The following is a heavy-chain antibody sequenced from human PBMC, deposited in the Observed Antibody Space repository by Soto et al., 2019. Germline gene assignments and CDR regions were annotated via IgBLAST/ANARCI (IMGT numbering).Heavy chain of an antibody. CDR1: GFTLSSYA. D-gene: IGHD3-22*01. Sequence: LRLSCAASGFTLSSYAMSWVRQAPGKGLEWVSAISGSGGSTYYADSVKGRFTISRDNSKNTLYLQMNSLRAEDTAVYYCAKDFFGSSGYYGYFDYWGQGTLVTVSS. CDR3: AKDFFGSSGYYGYFDY. V-gene: IGHV3-23*01. J-gene: IGHJ4*02. CDR2: ISGSGGST.